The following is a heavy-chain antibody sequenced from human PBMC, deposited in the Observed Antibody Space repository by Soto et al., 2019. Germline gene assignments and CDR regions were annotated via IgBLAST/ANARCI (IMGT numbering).Heavy chain of an antibody. CDR2: ISWNSGSI. D-gene: IGHD3-22*01. V-gene: IGHV3-9*01. CDR3: AKGPYDSSGYFDY. J-gene: IGHJ4*02. Sequence: GGSLRLSCAASGFTFDDYAMHWVRQAPGKGLEWVSGISWNSGSIGYADSVKGRFTTSRDNAKNSLYLQMNSLRAEDTALYYCAKGPYDSSGYFDYWGQGTLVTVSS. CDR1: GFTFDDYA.